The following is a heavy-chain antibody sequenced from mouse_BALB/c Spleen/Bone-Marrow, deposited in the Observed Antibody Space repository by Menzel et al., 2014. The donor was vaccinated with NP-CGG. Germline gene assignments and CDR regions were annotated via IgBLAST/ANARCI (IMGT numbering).Heavy chain of an antibody. CDR1: GYSFTGYT. D-gene: IGHD1-1*01. CDR2: INPYNGGT. J-gene: IGHJ1*01. CDR3: ASYYGSSWYFDV. V-gene: IGHV1-26*01. Sequence: VQLQQSGLELVKPGASMKISCKASGYSFTGYTMNWVKQSHGKNLEWIGLINPYNGGTSYNQKFKGKATLTVDKSSRTAYMEFLSLTSEDSAVYYCASYYGSSWYFDVWGAGTTVTVSS.